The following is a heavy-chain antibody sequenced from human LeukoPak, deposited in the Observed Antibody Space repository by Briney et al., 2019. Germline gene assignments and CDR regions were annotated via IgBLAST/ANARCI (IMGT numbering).Heavy chain of an antibody. V-gene: IGHV1-3*01. CDR1: GYTFTSYA. CDR3: ARGDTAMVATYYFDY. CDR2: INAGNGST. D-gene: IGHD5-18*01. J-gene: IGHJ4*02. Sequence: ASVKVSCKASGYTFTSYAMHWVRQAPGQRLEWMGWINAGNGSTKYSQKFQGRVTITRDTSASTAYMELSSLRSEDTAVYYCARGDTAMVATYYFDYWGQGTLVTVSS.